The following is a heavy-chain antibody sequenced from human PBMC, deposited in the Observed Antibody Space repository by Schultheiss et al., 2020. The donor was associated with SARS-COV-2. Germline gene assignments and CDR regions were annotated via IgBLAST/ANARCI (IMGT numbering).Heavy chain of an antibody. Sequence: GSLRLSCAASGFTFSSYGMHWVRQAPGKGLEWVAVIWYDGSNKYYADSVKGRFTISRDNSKNTLYLQMNSLRAEDTAVYYCARGRHRSYAVVNLYYGLDVWGQGTTVTVSS. J-gene: IGHJ6*02. CDR1: GFTFSSYG. V-gene: IGHV3-33*01. D-gene: IGHD4-23*01. CDR3: ARGRHRSYAVVNLYYGLDV. CDR2: IWYDGSNK.